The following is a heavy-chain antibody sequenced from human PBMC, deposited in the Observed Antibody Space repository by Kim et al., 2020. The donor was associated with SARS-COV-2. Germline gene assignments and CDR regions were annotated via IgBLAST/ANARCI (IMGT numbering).Heavy chain of an antibody. V-gene: IGHV1-18*01. CDR3: ATHDSSAYYYLDY. J-gene: IGHJ4*02. Sequence: YAQRLQGRVTMTTDTSTSTAYMELRSLRSDDTAVYYCATHDSSAYYYLDYWGQGTLVTVSS. D-gene: IGHD3-22*01.